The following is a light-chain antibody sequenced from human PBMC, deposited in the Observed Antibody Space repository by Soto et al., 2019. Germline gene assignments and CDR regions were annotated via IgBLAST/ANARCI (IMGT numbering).Light chain of an antibody. CDR2: AAS. CDR1: SSDVGVFNY. V-gene: IGLV2-14*01. CDR3: SSYTSSSTPCV. Sequence: QSALTQPASVSGSPGQSITISCTGTSSDVGVFNYVSWYQHHPGNAPKLIIYAASNRPPGVSNRFSGSKSGNTASLTISGLQAEDEADYYCSSYTSSSTPCVFGTGTKLTVL. J-gene: IGLJ1*01.